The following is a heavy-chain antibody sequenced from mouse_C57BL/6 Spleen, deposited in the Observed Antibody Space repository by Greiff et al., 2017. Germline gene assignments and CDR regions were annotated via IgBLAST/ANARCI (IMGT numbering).Heavy chain of an antibody. CDR2: IYPGDGDT. CDR3: ARSPPYAMDY. CDR1: GYAFSSSW. Sequence: QVQLQQSGPELVKPGASVKISCKASGYAFSSSWMNWVKQRHGKGLEWIGRIYPGDGDTNYNGKFKGKATLTADKSSSSAYMQLSSLTSEDSAVYVCARSPPYAMDYWGQGTSVTVSS. V-gene: IGHV1-82*01. J-gene: IGHJ4*01.